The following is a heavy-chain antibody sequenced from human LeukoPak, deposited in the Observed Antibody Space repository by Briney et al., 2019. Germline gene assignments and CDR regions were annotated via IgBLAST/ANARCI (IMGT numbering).Heavy chain of an antibody. CDR2: IWYDGSNK. V-gene: IGHV3-33*01. D-gene: IGHD3-16*01. CDR3: ARSNNGGWGYCDY. Sequence: GRSLRLSCAASGFSFSNYGMHWVRQAPGKGLEWVAVIWYDGSNKYYADSVKGRFTISRDNSKDTLYVQMSSLRAEDTAVYYCARSNNGGWGYCDYWGQGSLVTVSS. J-gene: IGHJ4*02. CDR1: GFSFSNYG.